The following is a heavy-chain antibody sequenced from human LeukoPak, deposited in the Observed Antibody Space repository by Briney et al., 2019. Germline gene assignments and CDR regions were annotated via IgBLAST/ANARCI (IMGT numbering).Heavy chain of an antibody. J-gene: IGHJ6*04. D-gene: IGHD4-17*01. CDR1: GGSISSSNYY. V-gene: IGHV4-39*07. CDR2: IYHSGST. CDR3: ARVADYGEADV. Sequence: PSETLSLTCTVSGGSISSSNYYWGWVRQPPGKGLEWIGSIYHSGSTYYNPSLKSRVTISVDTSKNQFSLKLSSVTAADTAVYYCARVADYGEADVWGKGTTVTVSS.